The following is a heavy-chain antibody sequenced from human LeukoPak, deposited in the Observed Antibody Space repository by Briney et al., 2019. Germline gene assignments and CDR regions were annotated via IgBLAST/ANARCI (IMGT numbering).Heavy chain of an antibody. CDR1: GFTFSSYS. CDR3: ARDWMGIVVVPAARVGSYYYMDV. V-gene: IGHV3-48*01. Sequence: GGSLRLSCAASGFTFSSYSMNWVRQAPGKGLEWVSYISSSSSTIYYADSVKGRFTISRDNAKNSLYLQMNSLRAEDTAVYYCARDWMGIVVVPAARVGSYYYMDVWGKGTMVTVSS. D-gene: IGHD2-2*03. J-gene: IGHJ6*03. CDR2: ISSSSSTI.